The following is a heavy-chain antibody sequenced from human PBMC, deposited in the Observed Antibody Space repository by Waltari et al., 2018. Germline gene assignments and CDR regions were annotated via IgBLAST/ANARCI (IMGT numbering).Heavy chain of an antibody. Sequence: QVPLQESGPGLVTPSRTLSLPCTVSGSSIRSRGYYWRWIRQPPGKGLEWIGYIYYSGSTYYNPSLKSRVTISVDTSKNQFSLKLSSVTAADTAVYYCARELYYYDSSGYYRAFDIWGQGTMVTVSS. V-gene: IGHV4-31*03. D-gene: IGHD3-22*01. J-gene: IGHJ3*02. CDR2: IYYSGST. CDR1: GSSIRSRGYY. CDR3: ARELYYYDSSGYYRAFDI.